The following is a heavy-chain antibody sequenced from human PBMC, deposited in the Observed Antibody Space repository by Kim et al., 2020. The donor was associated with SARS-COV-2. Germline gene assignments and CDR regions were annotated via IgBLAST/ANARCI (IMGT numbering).Heavy chain of an antibody. V-gene: IGHV4-31*02. D-gene: IGHD4-17*01. CDR3: ARDDHGDYIIAY. CDR2: T. J-gene: IGHJ4*02. Sequence: TYYNPSLKSRTTLSIDPSKNQFSLKLNSVTAADTAVYYCARDDHGDYIIAYWGQGILVTVSS.